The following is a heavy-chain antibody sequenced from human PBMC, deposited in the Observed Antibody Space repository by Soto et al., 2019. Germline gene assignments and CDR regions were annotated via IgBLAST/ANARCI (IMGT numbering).Heavy chain of an antibody. J-gene: IGHJ6*02. V-gene: IGHV3-23*01. CDR3: ARQYSSSWYSYYYYGMDV. CDR1: GFTFSSYA. CDR2: ISGSGGST. D-gene: IGHD6-13*01. Sequence: PGGSLRLSCAASGFTFSSYAMSWVRQAPGKGLEWVSAISGSGGSTYYADSVKGRLTISRDNSKNTLYLQMNSLRAEDTAVYYCARQYSSSWYSYYYYGMDVWGQGTTVTVSS.